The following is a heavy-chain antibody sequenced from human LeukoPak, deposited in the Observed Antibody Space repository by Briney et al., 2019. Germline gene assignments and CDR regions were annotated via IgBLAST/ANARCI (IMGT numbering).Heavy chain of an antibody. CDR2: ISTSGST. V-gene: IGHV4-4*07. CDR3: ARDRRFGEYPYDYYGMDV. D-gene: IGHD3-10*01. J-gene: IGHJ6*02. Sequence: SETLSLTCTVPLGSLSSYSWSWIRQPAGKGLEWIGRISTSGSTNYNPSLRSRVTMSVDTSMNQFSLKLSSVTAADTAVYFCARDRRFGEYPYDYYGMDVWGQGTTVTVSS. CDR1: LGSLSSYS.